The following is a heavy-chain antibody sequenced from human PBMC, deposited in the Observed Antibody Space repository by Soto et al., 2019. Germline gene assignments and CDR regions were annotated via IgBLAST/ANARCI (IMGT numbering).Heavy chain of an antibody. CDR2: ISTSIDAT. D-gene: IGHD6-6*01. Sequence: PGGSLRLSCAASGFAFSNYAMHWVRQAPGKGLEWVSSISTSIDATYYADSVKGRFTISRDDSKNTLYLQMNSLRAEDSAVYYCAKDRTVAARNFDYWGQGTPVTVS. V-gene: IGHV3-23*01. CDR1: GFAFSNYA. J-gene: IGHJ4*02. CDR3: AKDRTVAARNFDY.